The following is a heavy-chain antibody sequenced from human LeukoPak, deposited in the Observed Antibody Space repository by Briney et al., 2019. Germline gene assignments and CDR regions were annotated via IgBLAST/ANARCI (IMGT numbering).Heavy chain of an antibody. CDR1: GLSLSDHY. J-gene: IGHJ4*02. V-gene: IGHV3-11*04. CDR3: ARGSEDYDSSGYYYDLGDY. D-gene: IGHD3-22*01. Sequence: GGSLRLSCAASGLSLSDHYMSWIRQAPGKGLQWISYISNSGDIKYYADSVKGRFTISRDNSKNKQYLQMNSLRAEDTAVYYCARGSEDYDSSGYYYDLGDYWGQGALVTVSS. CDR2: ISNSGDIK.